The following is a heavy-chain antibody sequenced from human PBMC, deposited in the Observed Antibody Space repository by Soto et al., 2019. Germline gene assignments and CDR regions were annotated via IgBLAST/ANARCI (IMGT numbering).Heavy chain of an antibody. CDR2: SIPILGIA. Sequence: QVQLVQSGAAVKKPGSSVKVSCKASGGTFSSYTISWVRQAPGQGLEWMGRSIPILGIANYAQKFQGRVTITADKSTSTAYMELSSVRSEDTAVYYCAIRGVGEPDYWGQGTLVTVSS. CDR3: AIRGVGEPDY. CDR1: GGTFSSYT. D-gene: IGHD3-10*01. J-gene: IGHJ4*02. V-gene: IGHV1-69*02.